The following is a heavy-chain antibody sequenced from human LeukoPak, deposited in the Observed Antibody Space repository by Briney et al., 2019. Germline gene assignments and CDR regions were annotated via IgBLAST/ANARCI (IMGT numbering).Heavy chain of an antibody. Sequence: SETLSLTCAVYGGSFSGYYWSWIRQPPGKGLEWIGEINHSGSTNYNPSLKSRVTISVDTSKNQFSLKLSSVTAADTAVYYCARQGNYDFWSGYQYYFDYWGQGTLVTVSS. CDR3: ARQGNYDFWSGYQYYFDY. V-gene: IGHV4-34*01. CDR2: INHSGST. J-gene: IGHJ4*02. CDR1: GGSFSGYY. D-gene: IGHD3-3*01.